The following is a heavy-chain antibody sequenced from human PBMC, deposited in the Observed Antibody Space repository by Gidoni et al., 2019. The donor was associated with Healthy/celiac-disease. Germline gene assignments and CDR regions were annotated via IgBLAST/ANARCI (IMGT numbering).Heavy chain of an antibody. CDR3: ARVKDSSGYLFDS. J-gene: IGHJ4*02. V-gene: IGHV1-46*01. D-gene: IGHD3-22*01. CDR2: INPSGGNT. CDR1: GYTFTSYY. Sequence: QVQLVQPGAEVKKPGASVKVSCKASGYTFTSYYIQWVRQAPGQGLGWMGIINPSGGNTTLGKKVQGRGNMTRDTSTSTVYMELSSLRSEDTAVYYCARVKDSSGYLFDSWGQGTLVTVSS.